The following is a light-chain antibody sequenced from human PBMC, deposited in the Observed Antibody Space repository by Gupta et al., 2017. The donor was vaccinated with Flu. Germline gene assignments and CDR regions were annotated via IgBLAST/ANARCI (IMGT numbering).Light chain of an antibody. CDR3: QHLQSDPQLT. CDR1: QDITLL. CDR2: AAS. Sequence: DIQLTQSPSYLSADVGDTVTITCRASQDITLLLGWFYQKPGEAPNLLIYAASTLQRGVPPRFSGRGYGTEFTLTINNRQREDFGIYFCQHLQSDPQLTFGRGTKVDIK. J-gene: IGKJ1*01. V-gene: IGKV1-9*01.